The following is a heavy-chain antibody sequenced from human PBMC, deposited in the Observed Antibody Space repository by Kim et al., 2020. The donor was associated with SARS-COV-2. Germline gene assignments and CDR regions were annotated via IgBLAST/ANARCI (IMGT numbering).Heavy chain of an antibody. CDR3: ARDVYCSSTSCYHYFDY. V-gene: IGHV3-48*03. CDR1: GFTFSSYE. Sequence: GGSLRLSCAASGFTFSSYEMNWVRQAPGKGLEWVSYISSSGSTIYYADSVKGRFTISRDNAKNSLYLQMNSLRAEDTAVYYCARDVYCSSTSCYHYFDYWGQGTLVTVSS. J-gene: IGHJ4*02. D-gene: IGHD2-2*01. CDR2: ISSSGSTI.